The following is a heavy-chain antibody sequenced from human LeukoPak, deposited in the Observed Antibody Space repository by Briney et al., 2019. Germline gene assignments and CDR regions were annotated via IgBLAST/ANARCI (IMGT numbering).Heavy chain of an antibody. CDR3: ARDHSTLGSFDY. D-gene: IGHD6-13*01. CDR2: INPSGGST. CDR1: GYTFTSYY. J-gene: IGHJ4*02. V-gene: IGHV1-46*01. Sequence: ASGKVSCKASGYTFTSYYMHWVRQAPGQGLEWMGIINPSGGSTSYAQKFQGRVTMTRDTSTSTVYMELSSLRSEDTAVYYCARDHSTLGSFDYWGQGTLVTVSS.